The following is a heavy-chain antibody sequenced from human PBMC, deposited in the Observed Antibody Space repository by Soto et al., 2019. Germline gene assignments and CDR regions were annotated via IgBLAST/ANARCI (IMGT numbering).Heavy chain of an antibody. CDR1: GFTFSSYG. V-gene: IGHV3-30*18. Sequence: QVQLVESGGGVVQPGRSLRLSCAASGFTFSSYGMHWVRQAPGKGLEWVAIISLDGSHKHYADSVKGRFTISRDNSKNTLYLQMNSLGAEDTAVYYCAKPGQLGSYFDYWGQGTLVTVSS. J-gene: IGHJ4*02. CDR2: ISLDGSHK. CDR3: AKPGQLGSYFDY. D-gene: IGHD6-13*01.